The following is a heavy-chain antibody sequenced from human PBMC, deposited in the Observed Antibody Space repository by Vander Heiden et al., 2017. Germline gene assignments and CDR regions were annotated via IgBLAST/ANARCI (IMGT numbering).Heavy chain of an antibody. V-gene: IGHV1-46*01. CDR3: ARVRKNYYDSSGYPQPLVY. CDR1: GYTFPSYY. D-gene: IGHD3-22*01. J-gene: IGHJ4*02. CDR2: INPSGGST. Sequence: QVQLVQSGAEVKKPGASVKVSCKASGYTFPSYYMHWVRQAPGQGLEWMGIINPSGGSTSYAQKFQGRVTMTRDTSTSTVYMELSSLRSEDTAVYYCARVRKNYYDSSGYPQPLVYWGQGTLVTVSS.